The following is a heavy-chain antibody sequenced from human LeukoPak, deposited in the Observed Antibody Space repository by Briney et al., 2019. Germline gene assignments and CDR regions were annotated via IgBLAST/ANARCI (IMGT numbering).Heavy chain of an antibody. CDR1: GFPFSSSA. CDR2: ISNNGGYT. Sequence: GGSLRLSCAASGFPFSSSAMSWVRQAPGKGLEGVSAISNNGGYTYYADSVQGRFTISRDTSKNTLYLQMTSLRAEDTAVYYCAKKGDYSSSWYYFDYWGQGTLVTVSS. V-gene: IGHV3-23*01. J-gene: IGHJ4*02. D-gene: IGHD6-13*01. CDR3: AKKGDYSSSWYYFDY.